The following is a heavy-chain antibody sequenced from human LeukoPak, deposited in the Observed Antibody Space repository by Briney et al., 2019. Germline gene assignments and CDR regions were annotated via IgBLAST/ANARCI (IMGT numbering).Heavy chain of an antibody. Sequence: SQTLSLTCAISGDSVSNNRAAWHWIRQSPSRGLEWLGRTYYRSKWYNDYAVSVKSRITINPDTSKNQFSLQLNSVTPEDTAVYYCAREAAMGNPDFDYWGQGTLVTVSS. D-gene: IGHD5-18*01. CDR2: TYYRSKWYN. CDR3: AREAAMGNPDFDY. CDR1: GDSVSNNRAA. J-gene: IGHJ4*02. V-gene: IGHV6-1*01.